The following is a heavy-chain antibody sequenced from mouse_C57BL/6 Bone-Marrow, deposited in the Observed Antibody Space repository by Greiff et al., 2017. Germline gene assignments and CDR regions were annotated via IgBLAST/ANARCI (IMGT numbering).Heavy chain of an antibody. J-gene: IGHJ1*03. CDR2: IDPSDSYT. D-gene: IGHD2-2*01. CDR3: ASVGVKSSYWYFAV. Sequence: QVQLQQPGAELVMPGASVKLSCKASGYTFTSYWMHWVKQRPGQGLEWIGEIDPSDSYTNYNQKFKGKSTLTVDKSSSTAYMQLSSLTSEDSAVYYCASVGVKSSYWYFAVWGTGTAVTVSA. V-gene: IGHV1-69*01. CDR1: GYTFTSYW.